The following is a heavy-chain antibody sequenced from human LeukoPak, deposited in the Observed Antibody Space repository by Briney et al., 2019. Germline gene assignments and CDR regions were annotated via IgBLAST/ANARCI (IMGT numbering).Heavy chain of an antibody. V-gene: IGHV1-69*05. D-gene: IGHD3-3*01. CDR3: ARGRPIYEFDSWFDP. CDR1: GGTFSSYA. J-gene: IGHJ5*02. CDR2: IIPIFGTA. Sequence: SVTVSCKASGGTFSSYAISWVRQAPGQGLEWMGGIIPIFGTANYAQKFQGRVTITTDESTSTAYMELSSLRSEDTAVYYCARGRPIYEFDSWFDPWGQGTLVTVSS.